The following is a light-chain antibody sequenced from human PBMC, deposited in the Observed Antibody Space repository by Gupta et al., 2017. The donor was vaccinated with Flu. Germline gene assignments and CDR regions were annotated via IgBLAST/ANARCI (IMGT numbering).Light chain of an antibody. CDR2: KNN. CDR3: VAWNDSLSARV. CDR1: NSNIGSND. V-gene: IGLV1-47*01. Sequence: QSVLTQPPPASATHGQRDTIPRFGRNSNIGSNDVYWYQQFPGTAPKLLIRKNNQGPSGVPDRLSGSKSGASASLANSGLRSEDEADYYCVAWNDSLSARVFGGGTKLTVL. J-gene: IGLJ3*02.